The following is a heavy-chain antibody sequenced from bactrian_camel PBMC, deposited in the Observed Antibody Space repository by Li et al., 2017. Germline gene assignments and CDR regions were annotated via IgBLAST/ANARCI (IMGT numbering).Heavy chain of an antibody. Sequence: HVQLVESGGGSVQAGGSLRLSCVASGYWSNSNCMAWFRRPSGREREGVAAIDADGRSYYKDSVKDRFTVSRDNAKNSFYLQMNQLTPEDTAMYFCAAGRTRNGYCYSMSEFPEAGYNHWGQGTQVTVS. D-gene: IGHD2*01. V-gene: IGHV3S1*01. CDR2: IDADGRS. CDR3: AAGRTRNGYCYSMSEFPEAGYNH. J-gene: IGHJ4*01. CDR1: GYWSNSNC.